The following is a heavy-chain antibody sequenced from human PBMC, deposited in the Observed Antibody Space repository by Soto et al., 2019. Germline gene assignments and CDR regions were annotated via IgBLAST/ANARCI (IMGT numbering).Heavy chain of an antibody. Sequence: PGGSLRLSCAASGFTFSSYGMYWVRQAPGKGLEWVSAITGNGDSTYYADSVQGRFTISRDISKNTLYLQMNTLRAEDTALYYCAKVRNSDWYYFDCWGQGTLVTVSS. CDR1: GFTFSSYG. J-gene: IGHJ4*02. CDR2: ITGNGDST. D-gene: IGHD6-19*01. CDR3: AKVRNSDWYYFDC. V-gene: IGHV3-23*01.